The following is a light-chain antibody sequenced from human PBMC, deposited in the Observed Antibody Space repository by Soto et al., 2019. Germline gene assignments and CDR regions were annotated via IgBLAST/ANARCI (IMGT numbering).Light chain of an antibody. V-gene: IGKV3-15*01. Sequence: EIVMTQSPVTLSVSAGERATLSCRASQSVDSKYLGWYQQKPGQAPRLLIYGASTRATGIPGRFSGSGSGTEFTLTLSSLQSEGSAVYYCQQYYKWPLTFGGGTKVE. CDR1: QSVDSKY. CDR2: GAS. J-gene: IGKJ4*01. CDR3: QQYYKWPLT.